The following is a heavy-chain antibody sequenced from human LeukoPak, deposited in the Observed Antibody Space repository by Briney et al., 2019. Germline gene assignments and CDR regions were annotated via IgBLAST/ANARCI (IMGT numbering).Heavy chain of an antibody. D-gene: IGHD5-24*01. CDR3: ARDRWPYDAYDV. CDR1: VFSFSDYS. CDR2: ISSSSDAM. J-gene: IGHJ3*01. Sequence: GGSLRLSCAASVFSFSDYSMNWVREAPGRGLEWVSYISSSSDAMYYADSVRGRFTISRDNAENSVYLQMTNLRVEDAAVYYCARDRWPYDAYDVWGQGTMVTVSS. V-gene: IGHV3-21*05.